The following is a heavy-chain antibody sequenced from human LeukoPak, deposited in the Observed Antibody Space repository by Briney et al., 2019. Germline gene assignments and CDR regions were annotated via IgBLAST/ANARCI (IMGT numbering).Heavy chain of an antibody. Sequence: ASVKVSCKASGYTSTGYYMHWVRQAPGQGLEWMGWINPNSGGTNYAQKFQGRVTMTRDTSISTAYMELSRLRSDDTAVYYCARELITGTTSGNYWGQGTLVTVSS. D-gene: IGHD1-20*01. V-gene: IGHV1-2*02. CDR2: INPNSGGT. CDR1: GYTSTGYY. CDR3: ARELITGTTSGNY. J-gene: IGHJ4*02.